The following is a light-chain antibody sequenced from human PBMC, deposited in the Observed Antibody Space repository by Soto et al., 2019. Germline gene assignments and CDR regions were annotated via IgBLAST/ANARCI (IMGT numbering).Light chain of an antibody. CDR3: SSYTSSSTPYV. CDR1: SSDVGGYNY. J-gene: IGLJ1*01. CDR2: EVS. Sequence: QSALTQPASVSGSPGQSITISCTGTSSDVGGYNYVSWYQQHPDKAPKLMIYEVSNRPSGVSNRFSGSKSGNTASLTISGLHAEDEADYYCSSYTSSSTPYVFGTGTKVTVL. V-gene: IGLV2-14*01.